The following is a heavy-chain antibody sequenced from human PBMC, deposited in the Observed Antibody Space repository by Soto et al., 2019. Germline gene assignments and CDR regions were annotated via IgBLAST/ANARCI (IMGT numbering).Heavy chain of an antibody. CDR3: ARSFTYYDYVWGSYRPHYDAFDI. CDR1: GGSISSGGYY. CDR2: IYYSGNT. D-gene: IGHD3-16*02. J-gene: IGHJ3*02. V-gene: IGHV4-31*03. Sequence: QVQLQESGPGLVKPSQTLSLTCTVSGGSISSGGYYWSWIRQHPGKGLEWIGYIYYSGNTYYNPSLKSRLTISVDTSKNQFSLNLSYVTAADTAVYYCARSFTYYDYVWGSYRPHYDAFDIWGQGTMVTVSS.